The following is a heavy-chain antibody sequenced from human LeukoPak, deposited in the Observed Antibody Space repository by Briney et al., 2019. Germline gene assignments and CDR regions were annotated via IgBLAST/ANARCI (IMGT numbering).Heavy chain of an antibody. J-gene: IGHJ5*02. CDR1: GYSFISYW. Sequence: GESLKISCKGSGYSFISYWIGWVRQMPGKGLELMGIIYPGDSDTRYSPSFQGQVTISADKSINTAYLQWSSLKASDTAIYYRVRRDITSRYVVWFDPWGQGTPVTVSS. D-gene: IGHD2-2*01. CDR2: IYPGDSDT. V-gene: IGHV5-51*01. CDR3: VRRDITSRYVVWFDP.